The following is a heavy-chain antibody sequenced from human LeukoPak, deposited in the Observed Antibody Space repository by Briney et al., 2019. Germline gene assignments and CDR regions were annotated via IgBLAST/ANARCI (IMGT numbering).Heavy chain of an antibody. CDR2: FFTSGTSGTT. CDR3: ARDLGGYSDGSYYYYMDV. CDR1: GVSVSTYY. V-gene: IGHV4-4*07. Sequence: SETLSLTCTVSGVSVSTYYWSWVRQPAGKGLEFIRRFFTSGTSGTTNYNPSLNGRVTMSLDTSKNQFSLKLSSVTAADTAVYYCARDLGGYSDGSYYYYMDVWGKGTTVIVSS. D-gene: IGHD5-18*01. J-gene: IGHJ6*03.